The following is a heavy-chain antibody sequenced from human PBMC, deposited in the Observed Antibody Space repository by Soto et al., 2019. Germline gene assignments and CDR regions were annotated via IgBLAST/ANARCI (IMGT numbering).Heavy chain of an antibody. Sequence: SETLSLTCAVYGGSFSGYYWSWIRQPPGKGLEWIGEINHSGSTNYNPSLKSRVTISVDTSKNQFSLKLSSVTAADTAVYYCARQPRPNFWSGYNDYWGQGTLVTVSS. V-gene: IGHV4-34*01. CDR1: GGSFSGYY. D-gene: IGHD3-3*01. CDR2: INHSGST. CDR3: ARQPRPNFWSGYNDY. J-gene: IGHJ4*02.